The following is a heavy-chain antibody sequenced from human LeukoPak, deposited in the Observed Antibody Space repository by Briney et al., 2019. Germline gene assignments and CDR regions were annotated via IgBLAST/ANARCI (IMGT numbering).Heavy chain of an antibody. Sequence: SETLSLTCAVYGESFSAYYWSWIRQSPGKGLEWIAEINHRGDTNYNPSVKSRVTISIDTSKNQFSLKVRSLTAADTAVYYCARGLTISETGYFDFWGQGTLVTVSS. CDR2: INHRGDT. J-gene: IGHJ4*03. CDR1: GESFSAYY. CDR3: ARGLTISETGYFDF. V-gene: IGHV4-34*01. D-gene: IGHD1-1*01.